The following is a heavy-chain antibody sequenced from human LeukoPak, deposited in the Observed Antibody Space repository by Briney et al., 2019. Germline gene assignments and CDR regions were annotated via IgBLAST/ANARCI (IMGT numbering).Heavy chain of an antibody. CDR2: INPSGGST. Sequence: ASVKVSCKASGYTFTSYAIHWVRQAPGQGLEWMGIINPSGGSTSYAQKFQGRVTMTRDTSTSTVYMYLSSLRSEDTAVYYCARDSLYGVVDYWGQGTLVTVSS. J-gene: IGHJ4*02. D-gene: IGHD4-17*01. V-gene: IGHV1-46*01. CDR1: GYTFTSYA. CDR3: ARDSLYGVVDY.